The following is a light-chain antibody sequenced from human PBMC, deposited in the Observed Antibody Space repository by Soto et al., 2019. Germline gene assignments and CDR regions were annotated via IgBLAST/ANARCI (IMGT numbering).Light chain of an antibody. V-gene: IGKV3D-15*01. CDR3: QQSGRSP. CDR2: GAS. Sequence: VVMTQSPATLSVSPGESATLSCRASQSVGRNLAWYQQKPGQAPRLLLYGASFRATNVTDRFSGRGSGTEFTLTISGLQSDDFAVYYCQQSGRSPLGGGTKVEIK. J-gene: IGKJ4*01. CDR1: QSVGRN.